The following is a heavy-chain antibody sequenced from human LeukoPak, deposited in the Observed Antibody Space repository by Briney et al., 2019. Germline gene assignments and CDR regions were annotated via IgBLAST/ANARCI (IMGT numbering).Heavy chain of an antibody. CDR3: ARVGIAVAGTIVRFDP. Sequence: PSETLSLTCTVSGGSISSGDYYWSWIRQPPGKGLEWIGYIYYSGSTYYNPSLKSRVTISVDTSKDQFSLKLSSVTAADTAVYYCARVGIAVAGTIVRFDPWGQGTLVTVSS. CDR1: GGSISSGDYY. V-gene: IGHV4-30-4*01. D-gene: IGHD6-19*01. J-gene: IGHJ5*02. CDR2: IYYSGST.